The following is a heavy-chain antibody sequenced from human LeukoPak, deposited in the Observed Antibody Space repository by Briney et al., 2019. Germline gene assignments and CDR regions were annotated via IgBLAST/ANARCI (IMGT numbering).Heavy chain of an antibody. D-gene: IGHD3-22*01. CDR3: ALDSYYYDSSGYEFDY. V-gene: IGHV1-18*01. CDR2: ISASNGYT. CDR1: GYTFTNYG. J-gene: IGHJ4*02. Sequence: ASVKVSCRASGYTFTNYGVSWVRQAPGQGLEWMGWISASNGYTNYAQKLQGRVTMTTDTSTSTAYMELRSLRSDDTAVYYCALDSYYYDSSGYEFDYWGQGTLVTVSS.